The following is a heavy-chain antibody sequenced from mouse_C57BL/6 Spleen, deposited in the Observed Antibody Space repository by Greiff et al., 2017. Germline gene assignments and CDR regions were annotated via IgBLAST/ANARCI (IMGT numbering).Heavy chain of an antibody. CDR2: IYPRSGNT. CDR1: GYTFTSYG. D-gene: IGHD2-3*01. V-gene: IGHV1-81*01. Sequence: QVQLQQSGAELARPGASVKLSCKASGYTFTSYGISWVKQRTGQGLEWIGEIYPRSGNTYYNEKFKGKATLTVDKSSSTAYMELRSLTSEDSAVYFCARIHDGDYFYWYVDVWGTGTTVTVSS. J-gene: IGHJ1*03. CDR3: ARIHDGDYFYWYVDV.